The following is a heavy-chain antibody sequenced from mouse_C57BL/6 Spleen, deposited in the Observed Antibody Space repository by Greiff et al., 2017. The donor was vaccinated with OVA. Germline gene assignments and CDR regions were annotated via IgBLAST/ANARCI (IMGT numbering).Heavy chain of an antibody. D-gene: IGHD1-1*01. CDR2: IDPSDSYT. Sequence: QVQLQQSGAELVRPGTSVKLSCKASGYTFTSYWMHWVKQRPGQGLEWIGVIDPSDSYTNYNQKFKGKATLTVDTSSSTAYMQLSSLTSEDSAVYYCANDYYGSSYSFAYWGQGTLVTVSA. V-gene: IGHV1-59*01. J-gene: IGHJ3*01. CDR3: ANDYYGSSYSFAY. CDR1: GYTFTSYW.